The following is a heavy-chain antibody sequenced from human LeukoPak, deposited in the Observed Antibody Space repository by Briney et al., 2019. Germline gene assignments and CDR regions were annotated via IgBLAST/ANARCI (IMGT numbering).Heavy chain of an antibody. V-gene: IGHV4-34*01. Sequence: PSETLSLTCAVYGGSFSGYYWSWIRQPPGKGLEWIGEINHSGSTNYNPSLKSRVTISVDTSKNQFSLKLSSVTAADTAVYYCARGKYNRGYSYGNLDYWGQGTLVTVSS. CDR2: INHSGST. J-gene: IGHJ4*02. CDR3: ARGKYNRGYSYGNLDY. D-gene: IGHD5-18*01. CDR1: GGSFSGYY.